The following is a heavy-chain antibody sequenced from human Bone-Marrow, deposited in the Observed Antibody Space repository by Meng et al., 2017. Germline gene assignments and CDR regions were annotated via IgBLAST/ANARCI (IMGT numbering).Heavy chain of an antibody. D-gene: IGHD3-16*01. J-gene: IGHJ4*02. CDR2: ISGSGGST. CDR1: GFTVSSNY. CDR3: AKGKRGLPYFDY. Sequence: GGSLRLSCAASGFTVSSNYMSWVRQAPGKGLEWVSAISGSGGSTYYADSVKGRFTISRDNSKNTLYLQMNSLRAEDTAVYYCAKGKRGLPYFDYWGQGTLVTVSS. V-gene: IGHV3-23*01.